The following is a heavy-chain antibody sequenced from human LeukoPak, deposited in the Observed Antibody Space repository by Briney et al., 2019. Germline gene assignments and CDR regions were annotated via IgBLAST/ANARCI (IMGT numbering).Heavy chain of an antibody. CDR3: ARDVRQQQMVGVALDV. CDR1: GFTFSSYG. J-gene: IGHJ3*01. D-gene: IGHD6-13*01. Sequence: GGSLRLSCAASGFTFSSYGMHWVRQAPGKGLEWVAFIRYDGSNKYYADSVKGRFTISRDNAKDSLYLQMNSLRAEDTAVYYCARDVRQQQMVGVALDVWGQGTMVTVSS. CDR2: IRYDGSNK. V-gene: IGHV3-30*02.